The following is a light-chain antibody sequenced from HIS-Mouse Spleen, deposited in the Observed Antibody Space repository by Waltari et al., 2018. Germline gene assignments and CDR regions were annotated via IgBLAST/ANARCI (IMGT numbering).Light chain of an antibody. V-gene: IGLV3-25*03. CDR3: QSADSSGTYVV. Sequence: SYELTPPPSVSVSPGQPARITCSGDALPKQYAYWYQQKPGQAPVLGIYKDSERPSGIPERFSGSSSGTTVTLTISGVQAEDEADYYCQSADSSGTYVVFGGGTKLTVL. CDR2: KDS. J-gene: IGLJ2*01. CDR1: ALPKQY.